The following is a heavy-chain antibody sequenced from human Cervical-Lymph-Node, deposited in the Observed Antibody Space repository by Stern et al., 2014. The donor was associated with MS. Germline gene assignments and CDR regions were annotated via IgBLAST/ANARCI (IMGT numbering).Heavy chain of an antibody. Sequence: VQLVESGGGVVQPGRSLRLSCAASGFTFSSFAMHWVRQAPGKGLEWVSLISYDGGDKYYADSVKGRFTISRDNSKNTLYLQMNSLRPEDTAVYFCARGAYGGNPGWFDPWGQGTLVTVSS. CDR3: ARGAYGGNPGWFDP. J-gene: IGHJ5*02. CDR1: GFTFSSFA. CDR2: ISYDGGDK. V-gene: IGHV3-30-3*01. D-gene: IGHD4-23*01.